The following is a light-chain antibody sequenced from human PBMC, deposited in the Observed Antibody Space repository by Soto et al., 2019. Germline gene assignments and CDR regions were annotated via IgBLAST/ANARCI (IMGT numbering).Light chain of an antibody. Sequence: QSALTQPASVSGSPGQSITMSCTGTSSDVGGYNLVSWYQQYPGKAPKLLIYEGGKRPSGVSHRFSGSKSGNRASLTISGLQAEDEGDYYCCSYAGTRTFEVFGTGTKVTVL. CDR2: EGG. CDR3: CSYAGTRTFEV. CDR1: SSDVGGYNL. V-gene: IGLV2-23*03. J-gene: IGLJ1*01.